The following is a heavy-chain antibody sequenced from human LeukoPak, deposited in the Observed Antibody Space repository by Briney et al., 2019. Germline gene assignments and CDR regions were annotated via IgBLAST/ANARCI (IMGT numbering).Heavy chain of an antibody. V-gene: IGHV4-39*01. D-gene: IGHD4-17*01. Sequence: SETLSLTCFVSGGSVSSSRNYWGWIRQSPGKGLEWIGSINYSGSTSYNPSLKSRVTISVDTSKNQFSLRLSSVTAADTAFYYCARHGPFYGTAFYFDYWGQGTLVTVSS. J-gene: IGHJ4*02. CDR2: INYSGST. CDR1: GGSVSSSRNY. CDR3: ARHGPFYGTAFYFDY.